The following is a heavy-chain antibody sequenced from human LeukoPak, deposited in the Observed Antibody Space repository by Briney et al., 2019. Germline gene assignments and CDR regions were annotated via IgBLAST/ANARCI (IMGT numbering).Heavy chain of an antibody. CDR1: GDSVSINSAA. V-gene: IGHV6-1*01. CDR2: TYYRSKWYN. CDR3: ARDRYCSSTSCKYYFDY. D-gene: IGHD2-2*01. J-gene: IGHJ4*02. Sequence: SQTLSLTFAISGDSVSINSAAWNWVRQSPSRGLEWLGRTYYRSKWYNDYAVSVKSRITINPDTSKNQFSLQLNSVTPEDTAVYYCARDRYCSSTSCKYYFDYWGQGTLVTVSS.